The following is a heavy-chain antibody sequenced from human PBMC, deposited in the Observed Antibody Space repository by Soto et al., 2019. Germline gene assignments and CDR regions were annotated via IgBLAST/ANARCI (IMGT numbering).Heavy chain of an antibody. CDR1: GFTVSSNY. Sequence: PGGSLRLSCAASGFTVSSNYMSWVLQAPWKGLEWVSVIYSGGSTYYADSVKGRFTISRDNSKNTLYLQMNSLRAEDTAVYYCAREPLGYCSSTSCYYDYWGQGTLVTVSS. CDR3: AREPLGYCSSTSCYYDY. J-gene: IGHJ4*02. CDR2: IYSGGST. D-gene: IGHD2-2*01. V-gene: IGHV3-66*01.